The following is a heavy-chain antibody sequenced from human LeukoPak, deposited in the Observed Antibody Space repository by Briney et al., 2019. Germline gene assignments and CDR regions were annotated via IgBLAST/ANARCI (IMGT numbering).Heavy chain of an antibody. J-gene: IGHJ6*03. CDR3: SRGAPQHNFQSYYMEV. D-gene: IGHD1-20*01. Sequence: GGSLRLSCAASGFSFRTYSMNWVRQAPGKGLEWVSSISSSSNHISYADSVKGRFTISRDNAHNSLFLQMSSLSAEDTAVYYCSRGAPQHNFQSYYMEVWGKGTTVTVSS. V-gene: IGHV3-21*01. CDR1: GFSFRTYS. CDR2: ISSSSNHI.